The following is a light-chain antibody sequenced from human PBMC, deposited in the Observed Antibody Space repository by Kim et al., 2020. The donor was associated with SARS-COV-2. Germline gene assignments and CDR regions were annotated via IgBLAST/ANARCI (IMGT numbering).Light chain of an antibody. Sequence: SSERTQDPAVSVALGQTVRIKCQGDSLRSYYATWYQQKQGKAPILVIYGTNNRPSGIPDRFSGSSSGNTASSNITGTQAGDEADYYCNSRDSNDNVVFGGGTQLTVL. CDR1: SLRSYY. V-gene: IGLV3-19*01. CDR2: GTN. J-gene: IGLJ2*01. CDR3: NSRDSNDNVV.